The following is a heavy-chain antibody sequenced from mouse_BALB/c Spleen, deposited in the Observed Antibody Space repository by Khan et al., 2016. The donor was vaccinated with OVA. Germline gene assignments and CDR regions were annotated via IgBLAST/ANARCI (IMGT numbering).Heavy chain of an antibody. J-gene: IGHJ4*01. CDR3: ARVGYNETMDY. V-gene: IGHV9-3-1*01. Sequence: QIQLVQSGPELKKPGETVKISCKASGYTFTNYGMNWVKQAPGKGLKWMGWINTYTGEPTYADDFKGRLAFSLETSASTAYLQINNLKNEDTATYFCARVGYNETMDYWGQGTSVNVSS. D-gene: IGHD2-14*01. CDR1: GYTFTNYG. CDR2: INTYTGEP.